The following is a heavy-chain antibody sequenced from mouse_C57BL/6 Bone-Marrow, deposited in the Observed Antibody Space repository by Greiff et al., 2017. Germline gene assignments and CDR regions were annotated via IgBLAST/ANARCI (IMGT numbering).Heavy chain of an antibody. D-gene: IGHD3-2*02. CDR1: GYSITSGYY. CDR3: ARQLRLRGWFAY. V-gene: IGHV3-6*01. Sequence: EVQLQQSGPGLVKPSQSLSLTCSVTGYSITSGYYWNWIRQFPGNKLEWMGYISYDGSNNYNPSLNNRISITRDTSKNQFFLKLNSVTTEDTATYSGARQLRLRGWFAYWGQGTLVTVSA. J-gene: IGHJ3*01. CDR2: ISYDGSN.